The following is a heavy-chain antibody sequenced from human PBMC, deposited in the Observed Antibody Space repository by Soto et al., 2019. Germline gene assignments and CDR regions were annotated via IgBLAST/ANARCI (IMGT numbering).Heavy chain of an antibody. D-gene: IGHD5-12*01. CDR3: ARVKQGRGGYDSPFDY. V-gene: IGHV3-33*01. CDR2: IRYDGSNK. CDR1: GFIFSSYG. J-gene: IGHJ4*02. Sequence: QVQLVESGGGVVQPGRSLRLSCAPSGFIFSSYGMHWVRQAPGKGLEWVAVIRYDGSNKYYADSVRGRFTISRDNSKNRLYLQMNSLRAEDTAFYYCARVKQGRGGYDSPFDYWGQGTLVTVSS.